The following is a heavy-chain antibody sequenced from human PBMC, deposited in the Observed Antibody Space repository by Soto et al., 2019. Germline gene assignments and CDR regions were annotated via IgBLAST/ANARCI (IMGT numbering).Heavy chain of an antibody. D-gene: IGHD3-10*01. Sequence: QVQLQESGPRLVKPSQTLSLTCTVSGCSIITGRYYWSWIRQPPGKGLEWIGYISYSGSTYYNPSLKSRVTISIDTSKSQFSLKLTSVTAADTADYYCASNFGESSWAYFDYWGQGTLVTVSS. J-gene: IGHJ4*02. CDR3: ASNFGESSWAYFDY. CDR1: GCSIITGRYY. CDR2: ISYSGST. V-gene: IGHV4-30-4*01.